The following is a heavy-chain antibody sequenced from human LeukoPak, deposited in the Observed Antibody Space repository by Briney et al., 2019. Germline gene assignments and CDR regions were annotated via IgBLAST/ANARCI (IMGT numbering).Heavy chain of an antibody. J-gene: IGHJ4*02. CDR3: ARDEDGAGY. V-gene: IGHV4-34*01. CDR2: INHSGST. CDR1: GGSFSTYY. D-gene: IGHD5-24*01. Sequence: SETLSLTCAVYGGSFSTYYWNWIRKPPGKGLEWIGEINHSGSTNYNPSLKSRVTISVDTSKNQFPLKLSSVTAADTAVYYCARDEDGAGYWGQGTLVTVSS.